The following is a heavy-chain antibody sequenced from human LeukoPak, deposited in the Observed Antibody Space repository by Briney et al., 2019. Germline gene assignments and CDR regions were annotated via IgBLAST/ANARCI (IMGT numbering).Heavy chain of an antibody. CDR3: TRGTNDYGGIERKKPFDY. V-gene: IGHV3-30-3*01. Sequence: PGGSLRLSCAASGFTFSNNAMHWVRQAPGKGLEWVAVISYDGSNKYYADSVKGRFTISRDNSKNTLYLQMNSLRAEDTAVYYCTRGTNDYGGIERKKPFDYWGQGTLVTVSS. D-gene: IGHD4-23*01. J-gene: IGHJ4*02. CDR1: GFTFSNNA. CDR2: ISYDGSNK.